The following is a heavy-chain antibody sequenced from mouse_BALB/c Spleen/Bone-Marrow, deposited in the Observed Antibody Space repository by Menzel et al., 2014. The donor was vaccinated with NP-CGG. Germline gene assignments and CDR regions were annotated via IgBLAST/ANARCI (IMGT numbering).Heavy chain of an antibody. V-gene: IGHV1-4*01. Sequence: QVQLQQSGAELARPGASVKMSCKASGYTFTYYTMYWVKQRPGQGLEWIGYINPNSDYTNYNQKFKDKATLTADKSSSTAYMRLSSLTSEDSAVYYCAREVYGSWFAYWGQGTLVTGSA. CDR1: GYTFTYYT. D-gene: IGHD2-2*01. J-gene: IGHJ3*01. CDR2: INPNSDYT. CDR3: AREVYGSWFAY.